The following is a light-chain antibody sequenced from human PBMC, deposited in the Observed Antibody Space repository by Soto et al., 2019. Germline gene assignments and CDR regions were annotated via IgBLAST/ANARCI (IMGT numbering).Light chain of an antibody. J-gene: IGKJ5*01. CDR1: QSVTTR. CDR3: QQYGGSPIT. CDR2: GAS. Sequence: VLTQSPGTLSLSPGERVTLSCRASQSVTTRLAWYQHKPGQAPTLLMSGASNRASGVPVRFSGSGSGTDFTLTITRLEPEDFALYYCQQYGGSPITFGLGTRLEN. V-gene: IGKV3-20*01.